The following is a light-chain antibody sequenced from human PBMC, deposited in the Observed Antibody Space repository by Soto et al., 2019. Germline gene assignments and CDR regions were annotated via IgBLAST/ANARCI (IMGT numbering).Light chain of an antibody. CDR1: SSDVGSYNF. CDR3: SSYAGSNTLV. J-gene: IGLJ2*01. Sequence: QSALTQPASVSGSPGQSITISCTGTSSDVGSYNFVSWYQQHPGKAPKLMIYEVTKRPSGVSSRFSGSKSGNTASLTMSGLQAADEADYYCSSYAGSNTLVFGGGTKVTAL. V-gene: IGLV2-23*02. CDR2: EVT.